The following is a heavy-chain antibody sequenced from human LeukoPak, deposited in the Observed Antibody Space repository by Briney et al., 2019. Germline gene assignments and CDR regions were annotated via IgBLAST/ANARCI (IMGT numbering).Heavy chain of an antibody. CDR3: ARENIAAAGNPPANYFDY. CDR2: IYYSGST. Sequence: KTSETLSLTCTVSGGSISSGGYYWSWIRQHPGKGLEWIGYIYYSGSTYYNPSLKSRVTISVDTSKNQFSLKLSSVTAADTAVYYCARENIAAAGNPPANYFDYWGQGTLVTVSS. CDR1: GGSISSGGYY. J-gene: IGHJ4*02. V-gene: IGHV4-31*03. D-gene: IGHD6-13*01.